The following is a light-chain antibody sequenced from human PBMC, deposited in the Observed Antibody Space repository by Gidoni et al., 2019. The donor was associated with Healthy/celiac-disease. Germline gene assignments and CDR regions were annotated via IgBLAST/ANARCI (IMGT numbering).Light chain of an antibody. CDR2: AAS. CDR3: QQSYSTPRT. Sequence: DIQMTQSPSSLSASVGDRVTITCRASQSISSYLNWYQQKPGKAPKLLIYAASSLQSWVPSRFSGSGSGTDFTLTISSLQPEDFATYYCQQSYSTPRTFGQXTKVEIK. CDR1: QSISSY. V-gene: IGKV1-39*01. J-gene: IGKJ1*01.